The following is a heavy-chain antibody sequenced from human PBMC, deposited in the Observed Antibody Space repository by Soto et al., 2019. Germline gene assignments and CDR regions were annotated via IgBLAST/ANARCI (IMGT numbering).Heavy chain of an antibody. CDR1: GVSISTYD. V-gene: IGHV4-4*07. Sequence: SVTLSLTGPFSGVSISTYDGSWLRQSSEKRLEWIGRVSSTGSSYYNPSLKSRVTISVDTSKNQVPLNLTSVTAADTAVYYCARGVPAAGTDWFDPWGQGTLVTISS. D-gene: IGHD6-13*01. CDR2: VSSTGSS. J-gene: IGHJ5*02. CDR3: ARGVPAAGTDWFDP.